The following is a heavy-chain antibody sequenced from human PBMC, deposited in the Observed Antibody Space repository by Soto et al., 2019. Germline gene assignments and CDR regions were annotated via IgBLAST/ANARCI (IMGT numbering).Heavy chain of an antibody. CDR1: GGTFSSYT. J-gene: IGHJ4*02. CDR3: ARDGRDCSITSCYAEAVFEY. Sequence: QVQLVQSGAEVKKPGSSVKVSCKASGGTFSSYTISWLRQAPGQGLEWMGRIIPILGIADYAQKFQGRVTITPNKPTRTAYMELSSMGSEDTAVYYCARDGRDCSITSCYAEAVFEYWGQGTLVTVSS. CDR2: IIPILGIA. V-gene: IGHV1-69*08. D-gene: IGHD2-2*01.